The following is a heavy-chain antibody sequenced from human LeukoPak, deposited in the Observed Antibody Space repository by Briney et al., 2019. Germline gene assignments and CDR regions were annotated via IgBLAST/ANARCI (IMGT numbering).Heavy chain of an antibody. J-gene: IGHJ4*02. Sequence: PWRVLRLSCAASGFTFSSYAMHWVRQAPGKGLEWVAVISYDGSNKYYADSAKGRFTISRDNSKNTLYLQMNSLRAEDTAVYYCARTTVSLAAAGTHLDYWGQGTLVTVSS. CDR1: GFTFSSYA. V-gene: IGHV3-30-3*01. CDR2: ISYDGSNK. CDR3: ARTTVSLAAAGTHLDY. D-gene: IGHD6-13*01.